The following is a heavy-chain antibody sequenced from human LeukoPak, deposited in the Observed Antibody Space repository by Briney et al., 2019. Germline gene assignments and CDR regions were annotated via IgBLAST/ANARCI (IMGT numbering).Heavy chain of an antibody. D-gene: IGHD6-19*01. Sequence: ASVTLSCKASGYTFTSNGISWVRQAPGQGLEWMGWISTYNGNTNYAQTLSGRVSMTTDTSTSTASMDLQSKRSSDPATYYCSRDLRYSSGWSASGMDVGGKGTTVTISS. CDR2: ISTYNGNT. CDR1: GYTFTSNG. J-gene: IGHJ6*03. CDR3: SRDLRYSSGWSASGMDV. V-gene: IGHV1-18*01.